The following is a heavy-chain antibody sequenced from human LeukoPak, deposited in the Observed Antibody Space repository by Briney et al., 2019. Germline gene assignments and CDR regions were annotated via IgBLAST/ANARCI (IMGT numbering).Heavy chain of an antibody. CDR2: MYIGGRT. CDR1: GTSIRSGSYY. V-gene: IGHV4-61*02. Sequence: SQTLSLTCTVTGTSIRSGSYYWNWIRQAAGKGLEWIGRMYIGGRTTYSPSFKSRVTISLDTTENQFSLRVRSVTAADTAIYYCAREGIAVADTYYYYYMAVWGKGTWVTVSS. D-gene: IGHD6-19*01. CDR3: AREGIAVADTYYYYYMAV. J-gene: IGHJ6*03.